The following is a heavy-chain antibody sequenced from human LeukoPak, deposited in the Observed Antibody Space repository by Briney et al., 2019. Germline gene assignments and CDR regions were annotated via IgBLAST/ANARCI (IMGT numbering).Heavy chain of an antibody. V-gene: IGHV3-21*06. CDR1: GFTFSNYW. Sequence: PGGSLRLSCAASGFTFSNYWMHWARQAPGKGLEWGSSIDSSGGYMFYADSVKGRFIISRDNAKDSLYLQMNSLRVEDTAVYYCLRGDRRDYWGQGTLVTVSP. J-gene: IGHJ4*02. CDR3: LRGDRRDY. CDR2: IDSSGGYM.